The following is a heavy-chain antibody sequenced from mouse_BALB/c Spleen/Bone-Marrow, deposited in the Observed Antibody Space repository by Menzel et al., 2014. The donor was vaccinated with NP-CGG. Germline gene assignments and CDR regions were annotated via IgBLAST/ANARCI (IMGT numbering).Heavy chain of an antibody. V-gene: IGHV1-18*01. D-gene: IGHD2-5*01. CDR2: INPYNGGT. Sequence: VQLKESGPELVKPGASMKISCKASGYSFTGYTMNWVKQSHGKNLEWIGLINPYNGGTSYNQKFKGKATLTVDKSSSTAYMELLSLTSEDSAVYYCARGSNYVRYAMDYWGQGTSVTVSS. CDR1: GYSFTGYT. CDR3: ARGSNYVRYAMDY. J-gene: IGHJ4*01.